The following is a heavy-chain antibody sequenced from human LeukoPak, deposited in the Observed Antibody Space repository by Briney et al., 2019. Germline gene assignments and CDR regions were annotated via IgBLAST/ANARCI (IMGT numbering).Heavy chain of an antibody. Sequence: PGGSLRLSRAASGFTFSSYSMNWVRQAPGKGLEWVSSISSSSSYIYYADSVKGRFTISRDNAKNSLYLQMNSLRAEDTAVYYCASVGGWPIYYWGQGTLVTVSS. D-gene: IGHD6-19*01. CDR2: ISSSSSYI. J-gene: IGHJ4*02. CDR1: GFTFSSYS. CDR3: ASVGGWPIYY. V-gene: IGHV3-21*01.